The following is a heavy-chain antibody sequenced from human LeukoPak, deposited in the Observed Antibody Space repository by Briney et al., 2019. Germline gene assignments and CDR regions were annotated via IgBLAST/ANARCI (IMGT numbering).Heavy chain of an antibody. D-gene: IGHD6-13*01. CDR3: ARGGLDSSSWHQFDY. V-gene: IGHV3-33*01. Sequence: PGRSLRLSCAASGFTFSSYGMHWVRQAPGKGLEWVAVIWYDGSNKYYADSVKGRFTISRDNSKNTLYLQMNSLRAEDTAVYYCARGGLDSSSWHQFDYWGQGTLATVSS. CDR1: GFTFSSYG. J-gene: IGHJ4*02. CDR2: IWYDGSNK.